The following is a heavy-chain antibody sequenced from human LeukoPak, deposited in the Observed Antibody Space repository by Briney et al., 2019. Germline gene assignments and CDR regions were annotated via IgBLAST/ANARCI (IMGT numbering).Heavy chain of an antibody. Sequence: SSETLSLTCAVYGGSFSGYYWSWIRQPPGKGLEWIGEINHSGSTNYNPSLKSRVTISVDTSKNQFSLKLSSVTAADTAVYYCARAPYDSSGYYLDYWGQGTLVTVSS. V-gene: IGHV4-34*01. D-gene: IGHD3-22*01. CDR2: INHSGST. CDR3: ARAPYDSSGYYLDY. CDR1: GGSFSGYY. J-gene: IGHJ4*02.